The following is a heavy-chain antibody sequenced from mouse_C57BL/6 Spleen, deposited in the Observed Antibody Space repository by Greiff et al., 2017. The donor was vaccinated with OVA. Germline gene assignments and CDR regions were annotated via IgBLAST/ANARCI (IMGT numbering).Heavy chain of an antibody. CDR2: IDPENGDT. Sequence: EVKLVESGAELVRPGASVKLSCTASGFNIKDDYMHWVKQRPEQGLEWIGWIDPENGDTEYASKFQGKATITADTSSNTAYLQLSSLTSEDTAVYYCTTGDVGYWGQGTTLTVSS. V-gene: IGHV14-4*01. CDR3: TTGDVGY. D-gene: IGHD3-3*01. CDR1: GFNIKDDY. J-gene: IGHJ2*01.